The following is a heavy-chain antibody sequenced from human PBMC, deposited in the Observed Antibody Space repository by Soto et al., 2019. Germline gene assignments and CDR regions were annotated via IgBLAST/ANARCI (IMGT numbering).Heavy chain of an antibody. V-gene: IGHV4-31*01. CDR2: IYHTGST. CDR1: GDPVSSGSYY. CDR3: AAKLGTTHYFDF. J-gene: IGHJ4*02. Sequence: QVQLQESGPGLVQPSQTLSLTCSVSGDPVSSGSYYWTWVRQHPVKGLEWIGYIYHTGSTYYNPSLQSLLIMSIDTSKNQFSLHVYSVTAADTAVDFCAAKLGTTHYFDFWCQGSLVAVSS. D-gene: IGHD7-27*01.